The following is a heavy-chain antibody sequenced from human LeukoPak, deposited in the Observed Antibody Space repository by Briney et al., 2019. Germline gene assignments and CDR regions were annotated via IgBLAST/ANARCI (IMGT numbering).Heavy chain of an antibody. V-gene: IGHV1-69*05. CDR2: IIPIFGTA. CDR1: GGTFSSYA. Sequence: GASVKVSCKASGGTFSSYAISWVRQAPGQGLEWMGGIIPIFGTANYAQEFQGRVTITTDESTSTAYMELSSLRSEDTAVYYCARVGLLEYQLTNLNWYFDLWGRGTLVTVSS. J-gene: IGHJ2*01. CDR3: ARVGLLEYQLTNLNWYFDL. D-gene: IGHD2-2*01.